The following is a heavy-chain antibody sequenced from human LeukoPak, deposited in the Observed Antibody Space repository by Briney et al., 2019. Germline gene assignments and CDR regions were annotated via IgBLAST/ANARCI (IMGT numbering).Heavy chain of an antibody. D-gene: IGHD6-13*01. CDR3: ARRVYSSSWYGYFDWFDP. CDR1: SGSISDNNYF. CDR2: IYYSGST. Sequence: SETLSLTCTVSSGSISDNNYFWGWIRQPPGKGLEWIGSIYYSGSTYYNPSLKSRVTISLDTSKNQFSLKLSSVTAADTAVYYCARRVYSSSWYGYFDWFDPWGQGTLVTVSS. V-gene: IGHV4-39*07. J-gene: IGHJ5*02.